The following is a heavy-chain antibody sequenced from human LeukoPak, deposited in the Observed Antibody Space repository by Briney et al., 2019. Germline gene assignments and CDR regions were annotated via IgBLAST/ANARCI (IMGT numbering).Heavy chain of an antibody. CDR1: GFTFSNYG. CDR2: IRYDGSTK. Sequence: QPGRSLRLSCAASGFTFSNYGVHWVRQAPGKGLEWVAVIRYDGSTKYYADSVKGRFTISRDNSKNTVYLEMNSLRAEDTAVYYCARDQVSSSSTIAYWGQGTLVTVSS. V-gene: IGHV3-33*01. CDR3: ARDQVSSSSTIAY. J-gene: IGHJ4*02. D-gene: IGHD6-6*01.